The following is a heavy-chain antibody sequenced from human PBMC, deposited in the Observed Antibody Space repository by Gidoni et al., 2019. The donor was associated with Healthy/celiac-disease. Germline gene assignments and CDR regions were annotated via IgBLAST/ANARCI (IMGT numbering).Heavy chain of an antibody. CDR1: GLPFSSYS. CDR3: ARDGGGMATTPGAFDI. CDR2: ISSSSSYI. J-gene: IGHJ3*02. Sequence: EVQLVESGGGLVKPGGSLRLSCAASGLPFSSYSMNWVRQAPGKGLEWFSSISSSSSYIYYADSVKGRFTISRDNAKNSLYLQMNSLRAEDTAVYYCARDGGGMATTPGAFDIWGQGTMVTVSS. D-gene: IGHD5-12*01. V-gene: IGHV3-21*01.